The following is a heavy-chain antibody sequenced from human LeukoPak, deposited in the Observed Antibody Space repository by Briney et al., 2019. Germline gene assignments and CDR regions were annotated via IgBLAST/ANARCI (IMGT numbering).Heavy chain of an antibody. CDR1: GGSFSGDY. CDR3: TTDGPQAYYYDSSGFDY. V-gene: IGHV4-34*01. D-gene: IGHD3-22*01. J-gene: IGHJ4*02. Sequence: SETLSLTCAVYGGSFSGDYWSWIRQPPGKGLEWIGEINHSGSSNYNPSLKSRVTISVDTSKNQFSLKLSSVTAADTAVYYCTTDGPQAYYYDSSGFDYWGQGTLVTVSS. CDR2: INHSGSS.